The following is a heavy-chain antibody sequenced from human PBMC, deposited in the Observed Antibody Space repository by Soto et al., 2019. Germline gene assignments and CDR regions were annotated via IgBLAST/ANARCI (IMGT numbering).Heavy chain of an antibody. CDR3: ARGSYSAFDY. CDR2: IYSGGAT. Sequence: GGSLRLSCAASGFSVSSNYLSWVRQAPGKGLEWVSGIYSGGATYYVDSVKGRFTFSRDNPKTTVYLQMNSLRVEDTAVYYCARGSYSAFDYWGQGALVTVSS. CDR1: GFSVSSNY. V-gene: IGHV3-53*01. J-gene: IGHJ4*02. D-gene: IGHD4-4*01.